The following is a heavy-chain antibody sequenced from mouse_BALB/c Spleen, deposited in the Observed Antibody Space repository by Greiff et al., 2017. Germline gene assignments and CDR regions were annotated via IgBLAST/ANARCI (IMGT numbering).Heavy chain of an antibody. CDR2: INPGSGGT. J-gene: IGHJ2*01. D-gene: IGHD2-3*01. Sequence: VQLQESGAELVRPGTSVKVSCKASGYAFTNYLIEWVKQRPGQGLEWIGVINPGSGGTNYNEKFKGMATLTADKSSSTAYMQLSGLTSDDSAVYFCARNGYYYFDYWGQGTTLTVSS. CDR1: GYAFTNYL. V-gene: IGHV1-54*01. CDR3: ARNGYYYFDY.